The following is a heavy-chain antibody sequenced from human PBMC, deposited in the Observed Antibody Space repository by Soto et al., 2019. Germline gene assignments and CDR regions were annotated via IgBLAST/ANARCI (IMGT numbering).Heavy chain of an antibody. J-gene: IGHJ6*02. Sequence: ASVKVSCKASGYTFTSYGISWVRQAPGQGLERMGWISAYNGNTNYAQKLQGRVTMTTDTSTSTAYMELRSLRSDDTAVYYCAGDTSLSQAGSSGWYWGLGSHYGMDVWGQGTTVTVSS. CDR2: ISAYNGNT. V-gene: IGHV1-18*01. CDR3: AGDTSLSQAGSSGWYWGLGSHYGMDV. D-gene: IGHD6-19*01. CDR1: GYTFTSYG.